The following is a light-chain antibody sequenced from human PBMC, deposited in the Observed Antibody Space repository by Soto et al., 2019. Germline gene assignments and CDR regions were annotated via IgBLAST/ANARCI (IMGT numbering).Light chain of an antibody. Sequence: DIQMTQSPSTLSASVGDRVTITCRASQSFSTWLAWYQQKPGKAPKLLIYDAFTLESGVPPRFSGSGPGTEFTLTITSLQPDDFATYYCQQYHSSWTFGQGTKVEMK. CDR2: DAF. CDR1: QSFSTW. CDR3: QQYHSSWT. V-gene: IGKV1-5*01. J-gene: IGKJ1*01.